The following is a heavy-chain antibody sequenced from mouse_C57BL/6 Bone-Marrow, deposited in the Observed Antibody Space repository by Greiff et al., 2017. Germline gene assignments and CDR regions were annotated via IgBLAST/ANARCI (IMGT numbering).Heavy chain of an antibody. Sequence: EVQGVESGPGMVKPSQSLSLTCTVTGYSFTSGYDWHWIRHLPGNKLEWMGYISYSGSTNYNPSLKSRISITYDTSKNHCFLKLNSVTTEDTATYYCASQLEGAMDYWGQGTSVTVSS. J-gene: IGHJ4*01. CDR1: GYSFTSGYD. CDR2: ISYSGST. V-gene: IGHV3-1*01. CDR3: ASQLEGAMDY. D-gene: IGHD4-1*02.